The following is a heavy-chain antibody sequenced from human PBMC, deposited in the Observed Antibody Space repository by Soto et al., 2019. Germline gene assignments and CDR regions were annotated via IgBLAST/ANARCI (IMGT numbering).Heavy chain of an antibody. Sequence: QVQLVQSGAEVKKPGSSVKVSCKDSGGTFSTYSMFWVRQAPGQGLEWMGRIIPMLGIANYAQRFQDRVTINADKSTATAYRELSSLRSEDTALYYCTIGSWSGEVFDIWGQGTMVTVSS. CDR3: TIGSWSGEVFDI. D-gene: IGHD2-21*01. V-gene: IGHV1-69*02. CDR2: IIPMLGIA. CDR1: GGTFSTYS. J-gene: IGHJ3*02.